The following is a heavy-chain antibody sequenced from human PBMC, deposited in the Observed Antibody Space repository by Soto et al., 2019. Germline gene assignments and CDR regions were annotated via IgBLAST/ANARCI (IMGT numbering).Heavy chain of an antibody. V-gene: IGHV1-24*01. J-gene: IGHJ6*02. CDR3: ATRRRWGLARIYYYYGMDV. Sequence: ASVKVSCKVSGYTLTELSMHWVRQAPGKGXEWMGGFDPEDGETIYAQKFQGRVTMTEDTSTDTAYMELSSLRSEDTAVYYCATRRRWGLARIYYYYGMDVWGQGTTVTVSS. CDR2: FDPEDGET. CDR1: GYTLTELS. D-gene: IGHD5-12*01.